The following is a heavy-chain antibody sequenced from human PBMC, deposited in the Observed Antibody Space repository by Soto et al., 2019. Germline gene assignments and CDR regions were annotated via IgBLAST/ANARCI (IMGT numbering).Heavy chain of an antibody. D-gene: IGHD3-16*02. V-gene: IGHV1-18*01. J-gene: IGHJ4*02. CDR2: NSAYNGNT. CDR1: GYTFTSYA. Sequence: QVQLVQSGAEVKKPGASVKVSCKASGYTFTSYAFSWVRQAPGQGLEWMGWNSAYNGNTNYAQNLQGRVTMTNDTSRSTVYMELRSLRSDVTAVYYCARAHYVWGSYRPPDYWGQGTLVTVSS. CDR3: ARAHYVWGSYRPPDY.